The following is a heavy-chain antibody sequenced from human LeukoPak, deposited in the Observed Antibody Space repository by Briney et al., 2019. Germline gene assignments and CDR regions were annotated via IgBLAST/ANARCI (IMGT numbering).Heavy chain of an antibody. CDR2: INPNSGGT. V-gene: IGHV1-2*02. Sequence: ASVKVSCKASGYTFTGYYMHWVRQAPGQGLEWMGWINPNSGGTNYAQKFQGRVTMTRDTSISTAYMELSRLRSDDTAVYYCGSTVEDGWLNWFDPWGQGTLVTVSS. D-gene: IGHD4-11*01. CDR3: GSTVEDGWLNWFDP. J-gene: IGHJ5*02. CDR1: GYTFTGYY.